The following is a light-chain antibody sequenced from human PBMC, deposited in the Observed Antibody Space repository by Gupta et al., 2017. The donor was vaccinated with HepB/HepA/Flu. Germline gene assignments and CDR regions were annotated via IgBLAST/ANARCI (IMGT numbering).Light chain of an antibody. CDR1: SSDVGGYNY. CDR2: DVS. J-gene: IGLJ2*01. CDR3: SSYTSSSTLEV. Sequence: QPALTQPASVSGSPGQSITISCTGTSSDVGGYNYVSWYQQHPGKAPKLMIYDVSNRPSGVSNRFSGSKSGNTASLTIPGLQAEDEADYYCSSYTSSSTLEVFGGGTKLTVL. V-gene: IGLV2-14*03.